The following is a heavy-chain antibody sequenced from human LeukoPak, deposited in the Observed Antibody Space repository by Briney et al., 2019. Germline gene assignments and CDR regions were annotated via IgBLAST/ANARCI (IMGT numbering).Heavy chain of an antibody. J-gene: IGHJ6*02. V-gene: IGHV1-2*06. CDR1: GYTFTGYY. CDR3: AREGDYYYGMDV. Sequence: ASVKVSFTASGYTFTGYYMHWVRQAPGQGLEWMGRINPNSGGTNYAQKFRGRVTMTRDTSISTAYMELSRLRSDDTAVYYCAREGDYYYGMDVWGQGTTVTVSS. CDR2: INPNSGGT.